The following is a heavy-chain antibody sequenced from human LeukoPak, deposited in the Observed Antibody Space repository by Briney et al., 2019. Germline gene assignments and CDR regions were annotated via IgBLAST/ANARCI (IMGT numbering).Heavy chain of an antibody. D-gene: IGHD3-16*01. V-gene: IGHV1-8*01. J-gene: IGHJ4*02. CDR3: ARVLSPFARFGGY. CDR2: MNPNSGNT. CDR1: GYTFTSYD. Sequence: ASVKVSCKASGYTFTSYDINWVRQATGQGLERMGWMNPNSGNTGYAQKFQGRVTMTRNTSISTAYMELSSLRSEDTAVYYCARVLSPFARFGGYWGQGTLVTVSS.